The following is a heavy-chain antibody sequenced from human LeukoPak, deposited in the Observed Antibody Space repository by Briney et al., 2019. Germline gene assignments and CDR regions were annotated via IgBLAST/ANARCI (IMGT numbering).Heavy chain of an antibody. CDR3: ATGDIVVVPAAIHRGGYCTNGVCSRDAFDI. CDR1: GGTFSSYA. V-gene: IGHV1-24*01. CDR2: FDPEDGET. D-gene: IGHD2-8*01. Sequence: GASVKVSCKASGGTFSSYAISWVRQAPGKGLEWMGGFDPEDGETIYAQKFQGRVTMTEDTSTDTAYMELSSLRPEDTAVYYCATGDIVVVPAAIHRGGYCTNGVCSRDAFDIWGQGTMVTVSS. J-gene: IGHJ3*02.